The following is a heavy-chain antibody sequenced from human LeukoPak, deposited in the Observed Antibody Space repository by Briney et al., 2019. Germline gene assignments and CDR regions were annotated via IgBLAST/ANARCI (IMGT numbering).Heavy chain of an antibody. CDR1: GYTFTGYY. CDR3: ARGGSSWYSGAFDI. J-gene: IGHJ3*02. CDR2: INPTSGST. D-gene: IGHD6-13*01. V-gene: IGHV1-46*01. Sequence: ASVKVSCKASGYTFTGYYMHWVRQAPGQGLEWMGIINPTSGSTSYAQKFQGRVTVTRDMSTNIVTMEVSSLRFEDTAVYYCARGGSSWYSGAFDIWGQGTMVTVSS.